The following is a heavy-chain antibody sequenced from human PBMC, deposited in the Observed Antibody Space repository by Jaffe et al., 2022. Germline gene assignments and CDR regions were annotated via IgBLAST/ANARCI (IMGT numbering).Heavy chain of an antibody. Sequence: EVQLVQSGAEVKKPGESLKISCKGSGYSFTSYWIGWVRQMPGKGLEWMGIIYPGDSDTRYSPSFQGQVTISADKSISTAYLQWSSLKASDTAMYYCARAPIYDYGRTDAFDIWGQGTMVTVSS. V-gene: IGHV5-51*03. CDR2: IYPGDSDT. CDR3: ARAPIYDYGRTDAFDI. J-gene: IGHJ3*02. CDR1: GYSFTSYW. D-gene: IGHD3-16*01.